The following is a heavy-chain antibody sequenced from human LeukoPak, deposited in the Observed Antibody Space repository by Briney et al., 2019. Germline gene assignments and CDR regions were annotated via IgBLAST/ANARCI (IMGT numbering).Heavy chain of an antibody. V-gene: IGHV3-23*01. Sequence: PGGSPRLSCAAPGFTFSSYAMSWVRQAPGKGLDWVSAISDSGSSTYYADSVKGRFTISRDNSRNTLYLQVNTLRAEDTAVYYCAKAYCSSTSCCIDYWGQGTLVTVSS. D-gene: IGHD2-2*01. CDR1: GFTFSSYA. CDR3: AKAYCSSTSCCIDY. CDR2: ISDSGSST. J-gene: IGHJ4*02.